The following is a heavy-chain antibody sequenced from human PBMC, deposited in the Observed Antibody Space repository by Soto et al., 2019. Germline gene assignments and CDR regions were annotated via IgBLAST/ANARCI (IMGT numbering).Heavy chain of an antibody. CDR2: INAGNGNT. CDR3: ARQGADILRYFDWSLDY. CDR1: GYTFTSYA. Sequence: GASVKVSCKASGYTFTSYAMHWVRQAPGQRLEWMGWINAGNGNTKYSQKFQGRVTITRDTSASTAYMELSSLRSEDTAVYYCARQGADILRYFDWSLDYWGQGTLVTVSS. V-gene: IGHV1-3*01. J-gene: IGHJ4*02. D-gene: IGHD3-9*01.